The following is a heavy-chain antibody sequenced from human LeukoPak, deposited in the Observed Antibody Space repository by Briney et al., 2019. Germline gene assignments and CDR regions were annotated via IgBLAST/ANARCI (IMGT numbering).Heavy chain of an antibody. D-gene: IGHD3-10*01. CDR1: GGSISSGTYS. V-gene: IGHV4-61*02. J-gene: IGHJ5*02. CDR2: IYSSGST. CDR3: AREGLNMVRGVIPKEAWGWFDP. Sequence: SQTLSLTCAVSGGSISSGTYSWSWIRQPPGKGLEWIGRIYSSGSTNYNPSLKSRVTISVDTSKNQFSLKLSSVTAADTAVYYCAREGLNMVRGVIPKEAWGWFDPWGQGTLVTVSS.